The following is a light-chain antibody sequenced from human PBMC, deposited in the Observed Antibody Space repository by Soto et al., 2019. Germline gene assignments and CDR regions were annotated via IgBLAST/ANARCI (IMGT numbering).Light chain of an antibody. V-gene: IGLV2-14*01. CDR3: SSYTGSTTLYV. CDR2: EVL. Sequence: QSALTQPASVSGSPGQSITISCPGTSSDVGYYNYVSWYQQHPGKAPKLLIYEVLNRPSGVSNRFSGSTSGNTASLTISGLQAEDEADYYCSSYTGSTTLYVFGTGTKLTVL. CDR1: SSDVGYYNY. J-gene: IGLJ1*01.